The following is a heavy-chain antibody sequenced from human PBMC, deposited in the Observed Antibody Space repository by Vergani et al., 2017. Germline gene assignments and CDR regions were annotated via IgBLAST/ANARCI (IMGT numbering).Heavy chain of an antibody. CDR3: AKDLGGSGSYYEYYYYGMDV. D-gene: IGHD3-10*01. V-gene: IGHV3-23*01. J-gene: IGHJ6*02. CDR1: GFTFSSYA. CDR2: ISGSGGST. Sequence: EVQLLESGGGLVQPGGSLRLSCAASGFTFSSYAMSWVRQAPGKGLEWVSAISGSGGSTYYADSVKGRFTISRDNSKNTLYLQMNSLRAEDTAVYYCAKDLGGSGSYYEYYYYGMDVWGQGTTVTVSS.